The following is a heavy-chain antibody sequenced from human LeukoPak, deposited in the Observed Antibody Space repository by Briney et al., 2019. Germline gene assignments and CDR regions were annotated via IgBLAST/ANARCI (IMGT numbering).Heavy chain of an antibody. Sequence: ASVKVSCKASGYTFTSYGINWVRQATGQGLEWMGWMNPNSGNTGYAQKFQGRVTMTRNTSISTAYMELSSLRSEDTAVYYCAGRRGSGWYDYYYGMDVWGQGTTVTVSS. CDR2: MNPNSGNT. CDR3: AGRRGSGWYDYYYGMDV. D-gene: IGHD6-19*01. V-gene: IGHV1-8*01. J-gene: IGHJ6*02. CDR1: GYTFTSYG.